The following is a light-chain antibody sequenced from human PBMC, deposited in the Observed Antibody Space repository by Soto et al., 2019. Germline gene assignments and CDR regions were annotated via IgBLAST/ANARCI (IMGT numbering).Light chain of an antibody. CDR3: SAYTSSSTYV. CDR2: EVS. CDR1: SSDVGGYNY. V-gene: IGLV2-14*01. Sequence: QSALTQPASVSGSPGQSITISCTGTSSDVGGYNYVTWYQQHPGKAPKLMIYEVSNRPPGVSNRFSGSKSGNTASLTSSGLQAEDEADYYGSAYTSSSTYVFGTGTKVTVL. J-gene: IGLJ1*01.